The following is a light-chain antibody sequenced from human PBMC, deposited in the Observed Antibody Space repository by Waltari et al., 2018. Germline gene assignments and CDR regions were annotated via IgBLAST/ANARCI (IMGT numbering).Light chain of an antibody. CDR1: SSAVGGSGY. V-gene: IGLV2-11*01. CDR3: CSFTGSDSLI. CDR2: AVT. Sequence: QSALTQPRSVSGSPGPSVTISCTGTSSAVGGSGYISLYQQHTGQAPKAIIYAVTQRPSGVPDRFSASKSANTASLTISGLQAEDEADYYCCSFTGSDSLIFGGGTKLTVL. J-gene: IGLJ2*01.